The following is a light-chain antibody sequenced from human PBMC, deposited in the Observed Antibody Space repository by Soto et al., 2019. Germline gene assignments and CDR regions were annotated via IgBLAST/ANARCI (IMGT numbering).Light chain of an antibody. J-gene: IGKJ2*01. CDR2: WAS. CDR1: QSLLYSFNNKVY. CDR3: QQYSTAPYS. V-gene: IGKV4-1*01. Sequence: DIVMTQSPEFLAVSLGERATINCKSNQSLLYSFNNKVYLAWYQQKSGQPSTLLIYWASTRASGVPDRFSGSGSGTEFTLTISSLQDEYVALYHCQQYSTAPYSFGQGTRLEIK.